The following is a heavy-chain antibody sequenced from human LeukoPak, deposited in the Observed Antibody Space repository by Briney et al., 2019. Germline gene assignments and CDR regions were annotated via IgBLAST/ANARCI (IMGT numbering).Heavy chain of an antibody. Sequence: ASVKVSCKASGYTFTCYHMHWVRQAPGQGLEWMGRINPNSGDTNYAQKFQGRVTMTRDTSISTAYMELSRLRSDDTAVYYCARDYCGSTSCLFDYWGQGTLVTVSS. CDR2: INPNSGDT. D-gene: IGHD2-2*01. CDR1: GYTFTCYH. V-gene: IGHV1-2*06. CDR3: ARDYCGSTSCLFDY. J-gene: IGHJ4*02.